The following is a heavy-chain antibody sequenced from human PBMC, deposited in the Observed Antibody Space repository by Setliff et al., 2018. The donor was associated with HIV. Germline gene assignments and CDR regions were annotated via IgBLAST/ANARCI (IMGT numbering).Heavy chain of an antibody. CDR1: GASTNAYF. CDR3: AREPSPSQWQPLYFDV. V-gene: IGHV4-4*07. J-gene: IGHJ4*02. Sequence: PSETLSLTCNVSGASTNAYFLSWVRHPAGKGLEWIGHIYTSGITNHNPSLKSRVTMSLDTSKEQFSLRLRSATAADTAIYYCAREPSPSQWQPLYFDVWGRGILVTVSS. CDR2: IYTSGIT. D-gene: IGHD6-19*01.